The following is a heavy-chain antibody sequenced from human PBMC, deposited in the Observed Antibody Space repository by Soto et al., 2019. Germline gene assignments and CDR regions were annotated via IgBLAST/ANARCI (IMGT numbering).Heavy chain of an antibody. CDR1: GFTFSSYS. Sequence: GGSLRLSCAASGFTFSSYSMNWVRQAPGKGLEWVSSISSSSSYIYYADSVKGRFTISRDNAKNSLYLQMNSLRAEDTAVYYCARDRVGRMVRGAHNYYYYYGMDVWGQGTTVTVSS. D-gene: IGHD3-10*01. CDR3: ARDRVGRMVRGAHNYYYYYGMDV. V-gene: IGHV3-21*01. J-gene: IGHJ6*02. CDR2: ISSSSSYI.